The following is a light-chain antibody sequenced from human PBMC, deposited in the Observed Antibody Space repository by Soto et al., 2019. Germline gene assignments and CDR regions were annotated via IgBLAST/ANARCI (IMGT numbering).Light chain of an antibody. CDR1: QSVSSSY. J-gene: IGKJ1*01. V-gene: IGKV3-20*01. CDR3: QQYGSAPST. CDR2: GAS. Sequence: EIVLTQSPGPLSLCPGERATLSCRASQSVSSSYLAWYQQKPGQAPRLLIYGASSRATGIPDRFSGSGSGTDFTLTISRLEPEDFAVYYCQQYGSAPSTFGQGTKVDIK.